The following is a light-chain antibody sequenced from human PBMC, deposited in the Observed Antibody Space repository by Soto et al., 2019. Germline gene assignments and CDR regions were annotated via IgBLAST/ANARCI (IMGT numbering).Light chain of an antibody. CDR1: QNVLYSSNNKNY. Sequence: DIVMTQSPDSLAVSLGERATINCKSSQNVLYSSNNKNYLTWYQQKPGQPPKLLIYWASTRESGVPDRFSGSGSGTDFTLTISSLQAEDEAVYYCQQHYSTPQTFGQGTKVEIK. V-gene: IGKV4-1*01. CDR3: QQHYSTPQT. J-gene: IGKJ1*01. CDR2: WAS.